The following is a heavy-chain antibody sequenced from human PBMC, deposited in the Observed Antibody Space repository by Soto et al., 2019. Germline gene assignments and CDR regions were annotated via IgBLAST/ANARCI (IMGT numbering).Heavy chain of an antibody. J-gene: IGHJ4*02. V-gene: IGHV3-33*01. D-gene: IGHD3-22*01. CDR3: ASNNHYYDSSDYYPDY. CDR2: IWYDGSNK. Sequence: PGGSLRLSCAASGFTFSSYGMHWLRQAPGKGLEWVSLIWYDGSNKYYADSVKGRFTISRDNSKNTLYLQMNSLRAEDTAVYYCASNNHYYDSSDYYPDYWGQGALVTVSS. CDR1: GFTFSSYG.